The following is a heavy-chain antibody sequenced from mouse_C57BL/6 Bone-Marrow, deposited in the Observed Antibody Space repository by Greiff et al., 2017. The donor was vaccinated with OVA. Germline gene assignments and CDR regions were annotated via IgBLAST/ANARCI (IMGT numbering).Heavy chain of an antibody. V-gene: IGHV1-80*01. D-gene: IGHD1-1*01. CDR1: GYAFSSYW. Sequence: QVQLQQSGAELVKPGASVKISCKASGYAFSSYWMNWVKQRPGKGLEWIGQIYPGDGDTNYNGKFKGKATLTVDKSSSTAYMQLSSLTSEDDAVYFCARCGYGSSYDFDYWGQGTTLTVSS. CDR3: ARCGYGSSYDFDY. J-gene: IGHJ2*01. CDR2: IYPGDGDT.